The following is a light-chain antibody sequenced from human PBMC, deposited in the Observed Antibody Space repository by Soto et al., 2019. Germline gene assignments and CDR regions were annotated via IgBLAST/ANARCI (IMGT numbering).Light chain of an antibody. CDR3: PQYGTSPWT. J-gene: IGKJ1*01. V-gene: IGKV3-20*01. CDR2: ATS. Sequence: EIVLTQSPATLSLSPGERATLSCRASQSVSRYLAWYQQKPAQPPRLLIYATSTRSSGIPDRFIGSGSGTDFTLTITRLEPEDFALYYCPQYGTSPWTFGQGTKVDIK. CDR1: QSVSRY.